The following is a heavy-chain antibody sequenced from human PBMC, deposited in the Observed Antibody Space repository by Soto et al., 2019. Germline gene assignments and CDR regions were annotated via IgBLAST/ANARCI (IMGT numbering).Heavy chain of an antibody. J-gene: IGHJ5*02. V-gene: IGHV4-39*01. Sequence: SETLSLTCTVSGGSISSSSYYWGWIRQPPGKGLEWIGSIYYSGSTYYNPSLKSRVTISVDTSKNQFSLKLSSVTAADTAVYYCARRRGYSGYHWGQGTLVTISS. D-gene: IGHD5-12*01. CDR1: GGSISSSSYY. CDR2: IYYSGST. CDR3: ARRRGYSGYH.